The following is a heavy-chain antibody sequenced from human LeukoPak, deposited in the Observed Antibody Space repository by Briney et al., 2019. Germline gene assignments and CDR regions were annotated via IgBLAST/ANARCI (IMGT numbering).Heavy chain of an antibody. J-gene: IGHJ3*02. V-gene: IGHV1-69*05. Sequence: SVKVSCKASGGTFSSYAISWVRQAPGQGLERMGRIIPIFGTANYAQKFQGRVTITTDESTSTAYMELSSLRSEDTAVYYCARGIVGAAGAFDIWGQGTMVTVSS. D-gene: IGHD1-26*01. CDR2: IIPIFGTA. CDR1: GGTFSSYA. CDR3: ARGIVGAAGAFDI.